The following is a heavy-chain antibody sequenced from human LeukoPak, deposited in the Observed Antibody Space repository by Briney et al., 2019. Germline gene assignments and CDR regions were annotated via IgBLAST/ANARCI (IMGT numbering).Heavy chain of an antibody. CDR3: AKGAEIDH. V-gene: IGHV3-48*03. CDR2: ITNSGGTI. J-gene: IGHJ4*02. CDR1: EFVFSSYE. Sequence: PGGSLRLSCVASEFVFSSYEMNWVRQAPGKGLEWVSYITNSGGTIHYAESVKGRFTISRDYSKSMVFLQMNSPRVEDTAIYYCAKGAEIDHWGQGTLVTVSS.